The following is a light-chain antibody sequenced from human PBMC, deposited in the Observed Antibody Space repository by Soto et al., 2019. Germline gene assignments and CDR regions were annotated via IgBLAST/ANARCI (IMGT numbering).Light chain of an antibody. CDR3: CSYAGSYTYV. Sequence: QSVLPQPRSVSGSPGQSVTISCSDVGGYNYVSWYQQHPGKAPKLIIYDVNKRPSGVPDRFSGSQSGNTASLTISGLQAEDEADYHCCSYAGSYTYVFGTGTKLNVL. J-gene: IGLJ1*01. CDR2: DVN. CDR1: DVGGYNY. V-gene: IGLV2-11*01.